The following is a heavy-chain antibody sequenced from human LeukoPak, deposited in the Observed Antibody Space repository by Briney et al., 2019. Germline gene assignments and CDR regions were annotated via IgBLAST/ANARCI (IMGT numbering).Heavy chain of an antibody. CDR3: AKGESYSSSWFINWGPTSIDY. Sequence: PGGSLRLSCAASGFTFSSYGMHWVRQAPGKGLEWVAFIRYDGSNKYYADSVKGRFTISRDNSKNTLYLQMNSLRAEDTAVYYCAKGESYSSSWFINWGPTSIDYWGQGTLVTVSS. CDR1: GFTFSSYG. V-gene: IGHV3-30*02. CDR2: IRYDGSNK. J-gene: IGHJ4*02. D-gene: IGHD6-13*01.